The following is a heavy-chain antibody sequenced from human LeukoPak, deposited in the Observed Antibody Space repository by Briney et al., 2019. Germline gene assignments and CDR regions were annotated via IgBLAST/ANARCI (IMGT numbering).Heavy chain of an antibody. CDR1: GFTFSSYA. CDR3: ARDLWSGGSGIVDY. D-gene: IGHD6-19*01. V-gene: IGHV3-30-3*01. CDR2: ISYDGSNK. J-gene: IGHJ4*02. Sequence: GGSLRLSCAASGFTFSSYAMHWVRQAPGKGLEWVAVISYDGSNKYYADSVKGRFTISRDNSKNTLYLQMNSLRAEDTAVYYCARDLWSGGSGIVDYWGQGTLSPSPQ.